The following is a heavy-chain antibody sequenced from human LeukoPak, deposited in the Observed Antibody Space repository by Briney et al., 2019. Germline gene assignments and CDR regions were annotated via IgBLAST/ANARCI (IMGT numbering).Heavy chain of an antibody. D-gene: IGHD6-13*01. V-gene: IGHV1-69*06. CDR1: GGSFSNYA. J-gene: IGHJ4*02. Sequence: GASVKVSCKASGGSFSNYAISWVRQAPGQGLEWMGGIIPIFGTANYAQKFRGRVTITADKSTRTAYMELSSLRSEDTAVYYCARDRVAAAGPDYWGQGTLVTVSS. CDR3: ARDRVAAAGPDY. CDR2: IIPIFGTA.